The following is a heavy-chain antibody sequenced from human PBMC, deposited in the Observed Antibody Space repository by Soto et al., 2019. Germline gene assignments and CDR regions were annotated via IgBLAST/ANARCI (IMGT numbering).Heavy chain of an antibody. Sequence: VQLVESGGGVVQPGRSLRLSCAASGFTFSSYGMNWVRQAPGKGLEWVAVISYDGSSKYYADSVKGRLTISRDNSKKTRYLQMNSLRAEDTAVYYCAKDVIVGLGYRHGDSYYYGMDGWGQGTTVTVSS. J-gene: IGHJ6*02. CDR1: GFTFSSYG. CDR3: AKDVIVGLGYRHGDSYYYGMDG. D-gene: IGHD5-18*01. CDR2: ISYDGSSK. V-gene: IGHV3-30*18.